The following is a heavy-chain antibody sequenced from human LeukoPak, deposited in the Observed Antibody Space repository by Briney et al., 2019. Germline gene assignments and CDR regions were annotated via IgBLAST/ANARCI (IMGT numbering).Heavy chain of an antibody. Sequence: GGSLRLSCAASGFTFSDHYMDWVRQAPGKGLXXXXXXXXXXXXYITEYAASMKGKFTVSREDSKNSLYLQMNSLRSDDTAVYYCTRVRLVGDTPERVRSFDYWGQGTLVTVSS. CDR2: XXXXXXXYIT. CDR1: GFTFSDHY. CDR3: TRVRLVGDTPERVRSFDY. D-gene: IGHD1-26*01. V-gene: IGHV3-72*01. J-gene: IGHJ4*02.